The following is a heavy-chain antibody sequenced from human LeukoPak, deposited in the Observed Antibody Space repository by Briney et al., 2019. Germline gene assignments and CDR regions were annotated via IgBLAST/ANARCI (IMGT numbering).Heavy chain of an antibody. CDR1: GGSISSYY. J-gene: IGHJ4*02. D-gene: IGHD2-2*01. CDR2: IYYSGST. V-gene: IGHV4-59*08. CDR3: ARQVEVVPAACDY. Sequence: SETLSLTCTVSGGSISSYYWSWLRQPPGKGLEWIGYIYYSGSTNYNPSLKSRVTISVDTSKNQFSLKLSSVTAADTAVYYCARQVEVVPAACDYWGQGTLVTVSS.